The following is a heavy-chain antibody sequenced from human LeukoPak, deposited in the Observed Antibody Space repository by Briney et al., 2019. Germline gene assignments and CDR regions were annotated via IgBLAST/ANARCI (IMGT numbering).Heavy chain of an antibody. J-gene: IGHJ5*02. D-gene: IGHD4-17*01. CDR1: GGSFSGYY. Sequence: SETLSLTCAVYGGSFSGYYWSWIRQPPGKGLEWIGEINHSGSTNYNPSLKSRVTISVDTSKNQFSLKLSSVAAADTAVYYCASGTLTVTTAGNWFDPWGQGTLVTVSS. CDR3: ASGTLTVTTAGNWFDP. CDR2: INHSGST. V-gene: IGHV4-34*01.